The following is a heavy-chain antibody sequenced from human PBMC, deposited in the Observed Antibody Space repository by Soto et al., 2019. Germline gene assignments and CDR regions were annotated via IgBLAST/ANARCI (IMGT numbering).Heavy chain of an antibody. J-gene: IGHJ4*02. CDR3: AKVVRGYSYGYDY. CDR1: GFTFTTYA. V-gene: IGHV3-23*01. CDR2: ISGGDGST. D-gene: IGHD5-18*01. Sequence: GGSLSLSCAASGFTFTTYAMSWVRQAPGEGLEWVSSISGGDGSTYYADSVKGRFTIFRDNSKNTLHLQMNSLRVEDTAVYYCAKVVRGYSYGYDYWGQGTPVTVSS.